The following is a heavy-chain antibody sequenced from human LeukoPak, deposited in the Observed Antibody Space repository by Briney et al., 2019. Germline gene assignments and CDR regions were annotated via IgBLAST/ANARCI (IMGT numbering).Heavy chain of an antibody. V-gene: IGHV3-11*04. D-gene: IGHD3-16*01. J-gene: IGHJ4*02. CDR3: ARDVRGDDMITFGGASDY. Sequence: PGGSLRLSCAASGFTFSDYYMSWIRQAPGKGLEWVSYISSSGSTIYYADSVKGRFTISRDNAKNSLYLQMNSLRAEDTAVYYCARDVRGDDMITFGGASDYWGQGTLVTVSS. CDR2: ISSSGSTI. CDR1: GFTFSDYY.